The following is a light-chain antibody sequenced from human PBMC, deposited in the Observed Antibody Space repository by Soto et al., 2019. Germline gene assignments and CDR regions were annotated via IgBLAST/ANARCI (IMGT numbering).Light chain of an antibody. J-gene: IGKJ1*01. V-gene: IGKV3-20*01. CDR1: QSISDT. CDR3: QQYGSSPAT. CDR2: GAS. Sequence: EIVMTQSPATLSVSPGGRATLSCRASQSISDTLAWYQQKPGQAPRLLIYGASKRATGFPDRFSGSGSGTDFTLTISRLEPEDFAVYYCQQYGSSPATFGQGTKVDI.